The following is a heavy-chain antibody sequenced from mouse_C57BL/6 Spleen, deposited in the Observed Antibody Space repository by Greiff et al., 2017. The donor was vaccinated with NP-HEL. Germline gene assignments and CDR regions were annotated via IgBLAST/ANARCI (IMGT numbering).Heavy chain of an antibody. CDR1: GYTFTSYW. D-gene: IGHD1-1*01. J-gene: IGHJ4*01. V-gene: IGHV1-69*01. CDR3: ARRGEGSSYYYAMDY. CDR2: IDPSDSYT. Sequence: VQLQQPGAELVMPGASVKLSCKASGYTFTSYWMHWVKQRPGQGLEWIGEIDPSDSYTNYNQKFKGKSTLTVDKSSSTAYMQLSSLTSEDSAVYYCARRGEGSSYYYAMDYWGQGTSVTVSS.